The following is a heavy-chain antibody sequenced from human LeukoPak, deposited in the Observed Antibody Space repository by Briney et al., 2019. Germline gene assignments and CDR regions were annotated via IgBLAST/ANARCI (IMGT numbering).Heavy chain of an antibody. CDR2: IQYDGSNK. D-gene: IGHD4-17*01. CDR1: GFTFSNYG. Sequence: PGGSLRLSCAASGFTFSNYGMHWIRQAPGKGLEWVAFIQYDGSNKYYADSVKGRFTISRDNSKNTLYLQMNSLRAEDTAVYYCAKDLRAYYGDYVGTTVDYWGQGTLVTVSS. CDR3: AKDLRAYYGDYVGTTVDY. J-gene: IGHJ4*02. V-gene: IGHV3-30*02.